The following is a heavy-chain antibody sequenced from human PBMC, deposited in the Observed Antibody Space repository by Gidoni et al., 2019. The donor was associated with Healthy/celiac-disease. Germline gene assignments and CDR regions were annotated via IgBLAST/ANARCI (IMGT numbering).Heavy chain of an antibody. CDR3: ARDHVGAKPSLRYYYGMDV. CDR2: TYYRSKWYN. J-gene: IGHJ6*02. D-gene: IGHD1-26*01. V-gene: IGHV6-1*01. Sequence: QVQLQQSGPGLVKPSQTLSLTCAISGDSVSSNSAAWNWIRQSPSRGLEWLGRTYYRSKWYNDYAVSVKSRITINPDTSKNQFSLQLNSVTPEDTAVYYCARDHVGAKPSLRYYYGMDVWGQGTTVTVSS. CDR1: GDSVSSNSAA.